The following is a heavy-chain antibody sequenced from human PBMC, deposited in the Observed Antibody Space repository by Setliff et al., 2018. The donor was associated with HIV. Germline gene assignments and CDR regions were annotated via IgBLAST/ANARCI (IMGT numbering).Heavy chain of an antibody. J-gene: IGHJ4*02. CDR3: AIDMVGGWLRPMPDF. D-gene: IGHD2-2*01. V-gene: IGHV1-18*01. Sequence: GASVKVSCKASGGTFRTFTISWVRQAPGQGLEWMGWISGYNGNTNYAQKFQGRVTMTTDTSTNTAYMELRSLGSDDTAEYYCAIDMVGGWLRPMPDFWGQGALVTVSS. CDR2: ISGYNGNT. CDR1: GGTFRTFT.